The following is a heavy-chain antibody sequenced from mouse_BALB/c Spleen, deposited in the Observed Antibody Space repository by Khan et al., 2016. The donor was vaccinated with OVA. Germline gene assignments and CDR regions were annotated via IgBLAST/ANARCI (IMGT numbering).Heavy chain of an antibody. CDR2: INPYNDDT. CDR3: ARGMGLLRGAMDY. CDR1: GYTFTTYV. D-gene: IGHD2-3*01. J-gene: IGHJ4*01. Sequence: VQLKQSGPELVKPGASVKMSCKASGYTFTTYVIHWVKQKPGQGLEWFGYINPYNDDTKYNEKFKGKATLTSDKSSTTAYMEFSSLTSEDSAFYYCARGMGLLRGAMDYWGQGTSVTVSS. V-gene: IGHV1S136*01.